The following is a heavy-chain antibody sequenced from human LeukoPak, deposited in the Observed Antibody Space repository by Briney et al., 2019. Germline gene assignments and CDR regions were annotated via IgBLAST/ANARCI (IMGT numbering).Heavy chain of an antibody. CDR1: GGSFSGYY. V-gene: IGHV4-4*07. J-gene: IGHJ4*02. Sequence: SETLSLTCAVYGGSFSGYYWSWIRQPAGKGLEWIGRIYTSGSTNYNPSLRSRVTMSVDTSKNQFSLNLSSVTAADTAVYYCARDSYYYGSGSYPLDYWGQGTLVTVSS. CDR2: IYTSGST. CDR3: ARDSYYYGSGSYPLDY. D-gene: IGHD3-10*01.